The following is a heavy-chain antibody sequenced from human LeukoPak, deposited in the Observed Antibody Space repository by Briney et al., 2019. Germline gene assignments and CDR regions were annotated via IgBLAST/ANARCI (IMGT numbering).Heavy chain of an antibody. D-gene: IGHD1-26*01. Sequence: GGSLRLSCAASGFTFSSYAMHWVRQAPGKGLEWVAVISYDGSNKYYADSVKGRFSISRDNSKNTLYLRMNSLRAEDTALYYCAKKVVVGATSPYSDFQDWGQGTLVTVSS. CDR1: GFTFSSYA. CDR3: AKKVVVGATSPYSDFQD. V-gene: IGHV3-30*04. J-gene: IGHJ1*01. CDR2: ISYDGSNK.